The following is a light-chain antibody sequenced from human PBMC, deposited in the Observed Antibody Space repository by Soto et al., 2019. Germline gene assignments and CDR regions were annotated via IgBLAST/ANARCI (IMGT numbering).Light chain of an antibody. CDR3: QQYDNLPMYT. Sequence: DIHITQSPSSLSASVGDRVSITCQASQDISNYLNWYQQKPGKAPKLLIYDASNLETGVPSRFSGSGSGTDFTFTISSLQPGDIATYYCQQYDNLPMYTFGQGTKVDIK. CDR1: QDISNY. J-gene: IGKJ2*01. CDR2: DAS. V-gene: IGKV1-33*01.